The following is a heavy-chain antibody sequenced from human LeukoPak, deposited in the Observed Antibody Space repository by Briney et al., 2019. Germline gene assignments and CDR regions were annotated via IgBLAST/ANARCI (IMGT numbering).Heavy chain of an antibody. CDR2: IIPIFGTA. CDR3: ARAYGGNSDTFDAFDI. CDR1: GGTFSSYA. D-gene: IGHD4-23*01. Sequence: VKVSCKASGGTFSSYAISWVRQAPGQGLEWMGGIIPIFGTANYAQKFQGRVTITTDESTSTAYMELSSLRSEDTAVYYCARAYGGNSDTFDAFDIWGQGTMVTVSS. J-gene: IGHJ3*02. V-gene: IGHV1-69*13.